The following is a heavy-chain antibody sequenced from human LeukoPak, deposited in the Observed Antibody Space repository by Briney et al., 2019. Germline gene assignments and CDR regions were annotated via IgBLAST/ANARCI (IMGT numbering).Heavy chain of an antibody. CDR3: ARPHRGSWFDP. CDR1: GGSISSYY. V-gene: IGHV4-4*09. Sequence: SETLSLTCTVSGGSISSYYWSWIRQPPGKGLEWIGYIYTSGSTNYNPSLKSRVTITVDTSKNQFSLKLSSVTAADTAVYYCARPHRGSWFDPWGQGTLATVSS. CDR2: IYTSGST. J-gene: IGHJ5*02. D-gene: IGHD1-26*01.